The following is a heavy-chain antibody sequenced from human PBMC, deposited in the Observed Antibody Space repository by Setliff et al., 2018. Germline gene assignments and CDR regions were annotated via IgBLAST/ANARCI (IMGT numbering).Heavy chain of an antibody. V-gene: IGHV1-18*01. CDR3: AGDWFCSGGDCSDVFDF. J-gene: IGHJ3*01. Sequence: GASVKVSCKASGYTFTTHGISWVRQAPGQGLEWMGWISTDDGDTNFAQKFQGRVTLTTDTSTGTAYMELRSLTFDDTAVYYRAGDWFCSGGDCSDVFDFWGQGTMVTVSS. CDR1: GYTFTTHG. D-gene: IGHD2-21*02. CDR2: ISTDDGDT.